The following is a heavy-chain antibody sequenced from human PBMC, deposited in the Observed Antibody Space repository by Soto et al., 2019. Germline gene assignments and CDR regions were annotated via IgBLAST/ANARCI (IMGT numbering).Heavy chain of an antibody. Sequence: ASVTVSCKASGYTFTSYYMHWVRQAPGQGLEWMGIINPSGGSTSYAQKFQGRVTMTRDTSTSTVYMELSSLRSEDTAVYYCARRLQSERVVISHDAFDIWGQGTMVTVSS. CDR2: INPSGGST. CDR1: GYTFTSYY. J-gene: IGHJ3*02. D-gene: IGHD3-3*01. CDR3: ARRLQSERVVISHDAFDI. V-gene: IGHV1-46*03.